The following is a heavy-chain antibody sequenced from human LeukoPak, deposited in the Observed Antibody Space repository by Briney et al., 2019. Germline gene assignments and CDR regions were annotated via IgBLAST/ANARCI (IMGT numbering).Heavy chain of an antibody. Sequence: GGSLRLSCAASGFTFSSYAMSWVRQAPGKGLEWVSAISGSGGSTYYADSVKGRFTISRDNSKNTLYLQMNSLRAEDTAVYYCAKGSLWFRESLIDYWGQGTLVTVSS. CDR1: GFTFSSYA. CDR2: ISGSGGST. CDR3: AKGSLWFRESLIDY. V-gene: IGHV3-23*01. J-gene: IGHJ4*02. D-gene: IGHD3-10*01.